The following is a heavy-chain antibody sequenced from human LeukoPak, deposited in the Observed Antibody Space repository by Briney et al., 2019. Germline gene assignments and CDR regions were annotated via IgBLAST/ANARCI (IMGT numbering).Heavy chain of an antibody. D-gene: IGHD3-9*01. V-gene: IGHV4-59*12. CDR2: VYFTGNT. Sequence: SETLSLTCTVSGTSISGDYWSWIRQPPGKGLEWIGYVYFTGNTNYNPSLKSRVTISVDTSKNQFSLKLSSVTAADTAVYYCASRLETYYDILTGYSHFDYWGQGTLVTVSS. CDR1: GTSISGDY. J-gene: IGHJ4*02. CDR3: ASRLETYYDILTGYSHFDY.